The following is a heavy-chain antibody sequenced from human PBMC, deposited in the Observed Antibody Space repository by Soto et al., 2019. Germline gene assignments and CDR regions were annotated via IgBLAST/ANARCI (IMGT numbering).Heavy chain of an antibody. D-gene: IGHD6-6*01. Sequence: QVRLVQAGAEVKKPGASVKVSCKASGYTFTGYYMHWVRQAPGQWLEWMGWINPNSGGTNYAQKFQGWVTMTRDTSISTAYMELSRRRSDETAVYYCARDLGSSGYYGMDVSGQGTTVTVSS. CDR2: INPNSGGT. CDR1: GYTFTGYY. V-gene: IGHV1-2*04. CDR3: ARDLGSSGYYGMDV. J-gene: IGHJ6*02.